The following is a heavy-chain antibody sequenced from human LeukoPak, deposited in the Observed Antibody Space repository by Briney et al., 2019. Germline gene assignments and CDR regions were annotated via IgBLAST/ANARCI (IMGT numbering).Heavy chain of an antibody. J-gene: IGHJ4*02. Sequence: GGYLRLSCTASEFTFSIYWMSWVRQAPGKGLEWVANINQDGSEKYYVDSVKGRFTISRDNAKNSLYLQMNSLRAEDTAVYYCARTYYCDSSGYCPFDYWGQGTLVTVSS. CDR1: EFTFSIYW. CDR3: ARTYYCDSSGYCPFDY. CDR2: INQDGSEK. D-gene: IGHD3-22*01. V-gene: IGHV3-7*01.